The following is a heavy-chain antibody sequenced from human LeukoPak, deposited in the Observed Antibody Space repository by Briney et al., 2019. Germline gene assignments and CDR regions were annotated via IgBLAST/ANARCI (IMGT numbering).Heavy chain of an antibody. J-gene: IGHJ4*02. CDR3: ARARYCSGGSCYSRYYFDY. V-gene: IGHV1-69*13. CDR2: IIPIFGTA. Sequence: GASVKVSCKASGYTFTSYDFNWLRQAPGQGLEWMGGIIPIFGTANYAQKFQGRVTITADESTSTAYMELSSLRSEDTAVYYCARARYCSGGSCYSRYYFDYWGQGTLVTVSS. D-gene: IGHD2-15*01. CDR1: GYTFTSYD.